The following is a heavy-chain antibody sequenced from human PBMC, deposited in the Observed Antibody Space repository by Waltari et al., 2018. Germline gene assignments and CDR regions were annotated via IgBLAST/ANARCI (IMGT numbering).Heavy chain of an antibody. CDR2: ISSSSSTI. V-gene: IGHV3-48*01. J-gene: IGHJ6*02. CDR3: ARDRDYYGMDV. CDR1: GFTFISYS. Sequence: EVQLVESGGGLVQPGGSLRLSCAASGFTFISYSMNWVRQAPGKGLEWVSYISSSSSTIYYADSVKGRFTISRDNAKNSLYLQMNSLRAEDTAVYYCARDRDYYGMDVWGQGTTVTVSS. D-gene: IGHD3-10*01.